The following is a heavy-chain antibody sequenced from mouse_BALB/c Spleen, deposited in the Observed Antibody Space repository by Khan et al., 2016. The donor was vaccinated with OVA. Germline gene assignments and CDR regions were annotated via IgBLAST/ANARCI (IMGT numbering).Heavy chain of an antibody. CDR2: VNPNTGIT. V-gene: IGHV1-26*01. CDR1: GYSFTGYY. Sequence: VQLQQSGPDLVKPGASVKMSCKASGYSFTGYYMNWVKQSHGKSLECIGRVNPNTGITNYNQKFKGKAILLVDTSSSTAYMELRNLTPEDAAVYDCARGYDFFAYWGQGTLVTVSA. CDR3: ARGYDFFAY. J-gene: IGHJ3*01. D-gene: IGHD2-12*01.